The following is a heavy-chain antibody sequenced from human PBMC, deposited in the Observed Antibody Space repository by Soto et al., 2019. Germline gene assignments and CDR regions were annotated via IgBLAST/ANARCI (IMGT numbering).Heavy chain of an antibody. CDR3: ARDQTVAGPTTFEY. V-gene: IGHV3-74*01. D-gene: IGHD6-19*01. J-gene: IGHJ4*02. CDR1: GFTFSSYW. CDR2: IDIAGSTT. Sequence: GGSLRLSCAASGFTFSSYWMHWVRQTPGKGLVWVSRIDIAGSTTTYADSVKGRFTISRDNAKNTLYLRMNSLRAEDTAVYYCARDQTVAGPTTFEYCGQGTLVTVSS.